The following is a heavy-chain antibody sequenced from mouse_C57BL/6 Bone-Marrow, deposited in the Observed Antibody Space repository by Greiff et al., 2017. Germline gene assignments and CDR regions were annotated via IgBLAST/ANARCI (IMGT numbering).Heavy chain of an antibody. CDR2: INPSTGGT. J-gene: IGHJ1*03. CDR1: GYSFTGYY. CDR3: AITGGYFDV. V-gene: IGHV1-42*01. D-gene: IGHD4-1*01. Sequence: VQLHQSGPELVKPGASVKISCKASGYSFTGYYMNWVKQSPEKSLEWIGEINPSTGGTTYNQKFKAKATLTVDKSSSTAYMQLKSLTSEDSAVYYCAITGGYFDVWGTGTTVTVSS.